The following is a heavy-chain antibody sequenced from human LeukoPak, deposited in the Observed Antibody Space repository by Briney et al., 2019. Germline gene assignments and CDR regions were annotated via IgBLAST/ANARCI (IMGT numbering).Heavy chain of an antibody. J-gene: IGHJ4*02. CDR3: ARVGYCSSTSCTTFDY. V-gene: IGHV4-30-4*08. D-gene: IGHD2-2*01. CDR1: GGSISSYY. Sequence: SETLSLTCTVSGGSISSYYWSWIRQPPGKGLEWIGYIYYSGSTYYNPSLKSRVTISVDTSKNQFSLKLSSVTAADTAVYYCARVGYCSSTSCTTFDYWGQGTLVTVSS. CDR2: IYYSGST.